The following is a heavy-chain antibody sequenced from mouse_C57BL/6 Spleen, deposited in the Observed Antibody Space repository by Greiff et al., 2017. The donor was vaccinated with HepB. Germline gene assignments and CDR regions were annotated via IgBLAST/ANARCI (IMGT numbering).Heavy chain of an antibody. J-gene: IGHJ3*01. CDR2: IYPGSGST. D-gene: IGHD1-1*01. CDR1: GYTFTSYW. Sequence: LKPGAELVKPGASVKMSCKASGYTFTSYWITWVKQRPGQGLEWIGDIYPGSGSTNYNEKFKSKATLTVDTSSSTAYMQLSSLTSEDSAVYYCARSYYGSSLFAYWGQGTLVTVSA. CDR3: ARSYYGSSLFAY. V-gene: IGHV1-55*01.